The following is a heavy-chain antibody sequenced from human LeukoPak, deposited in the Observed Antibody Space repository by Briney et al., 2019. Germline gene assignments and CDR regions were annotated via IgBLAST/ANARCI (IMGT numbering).Heavy chain of an antibody. D-gene: IGHD3-10*01. Sequence: PGGSLRLSCAASGFTFSSYSMNWVRQAPGKGLEWIGEINHSGSTNYNPSLKSRVTISVDTSKNQFSLKLSSVTAADTAVYYCARGRSLLWFGHIDYWGQGTLVTVSS. CDR3: ARGRSLLWFGHIDY. V-gene: IGHV4-34*01. J-gene: IGHJ4*02. CDR2: INHSGST. CDR1: GFTFSSYS.